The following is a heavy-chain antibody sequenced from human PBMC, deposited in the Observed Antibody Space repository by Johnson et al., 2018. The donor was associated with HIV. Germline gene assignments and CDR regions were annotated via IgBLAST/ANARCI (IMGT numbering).Heavy chain of an antibody. CDR1: GFTFSSYG. CDR3: ARGRLGDPFPGAFAI. V-gene: IGHV3-33*03. Sequence: VQLVESGGGLVQPGGSLRLSCVASGFTFSSYGMHWVRQAPGKGLEWVAVIWYDGSNKYYADSVKGRFTISRDNAKNSLYLQMNSLRAEDTALYYCARGRLGDPFPGAFAIWGQGTMVTVSS. D-gene: IGHD3-16*01. CDR2: IWYDGSNK. J-gene: IGHJ3*02.